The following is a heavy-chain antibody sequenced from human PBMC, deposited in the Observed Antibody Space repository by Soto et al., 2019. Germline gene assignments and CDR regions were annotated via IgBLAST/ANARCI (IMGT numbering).Heavy chain of an antibody. CDR3: ARQASTIFGVVNDQYYYPGMAV. CDR1: VESVSRYW. Sequence: GAALKSSGERSVESVSRYWSGWLRQMPGKGLEWMGIIYPGDSDTRYSPSFQGQVTISADKSISTAYLQWSSLKASDTAMYYCARQASTIFGVVNDQYYYPGMAVRRQRTTVTVS. D-gene: IGHD3-3*01. J-gene: IGHJ6*02. V-gene: IGHV5-51*01. CDR2: IYPGDSDT.